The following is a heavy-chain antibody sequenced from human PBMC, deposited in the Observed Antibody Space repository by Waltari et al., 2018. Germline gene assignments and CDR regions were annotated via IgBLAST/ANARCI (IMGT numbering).Heavy chain of an antibody. Sequence: EGQVLESGGDLVQPGGSLRLTCAASGCIFSSSAINWVRQAPGKGLEWVSGINGYGDKTYYADSVKGRFTLSRDNSKNTLTLQMNNLRGEDTAIYYCAKAHFYDTSGYIEHWGQGTLVTVSS. J-gene: IGHJ5*02. CDR1: GCIFSSSA. V-gene: IGHV3-23*01. CDR3: AKAHFYDTSGYIEH. CDR2: INGYGDKT. D-gene: IGHD3-22*01.